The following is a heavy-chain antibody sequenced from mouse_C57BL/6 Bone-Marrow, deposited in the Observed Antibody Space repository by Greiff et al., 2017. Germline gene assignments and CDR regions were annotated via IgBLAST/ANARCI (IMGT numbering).Heavy chain of an antibody. D-gene: IGHD2-5*01. CDR3: ASPDYSNPFAY. J-gene: IGHJ3*01. CDR1: GFTFSSYT. V-gene: IGHV5-9*01. CDR2: ISGGGGNT. Sequence: EVHLVESGGGLVKPGGSLKLSCAASGFTFSSYTMSWVRQTPEKRLEWVATISGGGGNTYYPDSVKGRFTISRDKAKNTLYLQMSSLRSEDTALYYCASPDYSNPFAYWGQGTLVTVSA.